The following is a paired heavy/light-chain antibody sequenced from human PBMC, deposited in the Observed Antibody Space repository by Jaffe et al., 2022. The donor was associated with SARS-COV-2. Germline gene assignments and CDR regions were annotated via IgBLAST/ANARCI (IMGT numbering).Heavy chain of an antibody. V-gene: IGHV3-33*01. CDR1: GFSFSNYG. J-gene: IGHJ3*02. Sequence: QVQLVESGGGVVQPGRSLRLSCAASGFSFSNYGMHWVRQGPGKGLEWVAVIWHDGSKKYYADSVKGRFTISRDNSKNTLNLEMNSLRAEDTAVYYCARGWGSNFYIGTLDMWGQGTLVTVYS. CDR3: ARGWGSNFYIGTLDM. D-gene: IGHD6-13*01. CDR2: IWHDGSKK.
Light chain of an antibody. Sequence: QSALTQPPSASGSPGQSVTISCTGISGDVGNYPFVSWYQLNPGKAPKLLIYEVTKRPSGVPDRFSGSKSGNTASLTVSGLQAEDEADYYCSSHADNNNVFGTGTKVTVL. CDR2: EVT. CDR1: SGDVGNYPF. CDR3: SSHADNNNV. J-gene: IGLJ1*01. V-gene: IGLV2-8*01.